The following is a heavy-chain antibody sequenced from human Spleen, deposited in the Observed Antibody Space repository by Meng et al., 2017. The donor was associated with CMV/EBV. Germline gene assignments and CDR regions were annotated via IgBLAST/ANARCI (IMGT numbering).Heavy chain of an antibody. Sequence: SETLSLTCAVYGASFSGYYWSWIRQPPGKGLEWIGEISHSGSTNYNPSLKSRVTISVDTSKNQFSLKLSSVTAADTAVYYCVSGAGFGELSEDYNYYGMDVWGQGTTVTVSS. V-gene: IGHV4-34*01. D-gene: IGHD3-10*01. CDR2: ISHSGST. CDR1: GASFSGYY. CDR3: VSGAGFGELSEDYNYYGMDV. J-gene: IGHJ6*02.